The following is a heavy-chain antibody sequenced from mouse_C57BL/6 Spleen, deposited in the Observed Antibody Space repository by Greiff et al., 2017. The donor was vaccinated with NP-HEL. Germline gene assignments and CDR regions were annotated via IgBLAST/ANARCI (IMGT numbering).Heavy chain of an antibody. CDR3: ARGYLLYPFDY. CDR1: GYSITSGYY. V-gene: IGHV3-6*01. CDR2: ISYDGSN. D-gene: IGHD2-1*01. J-gene: IGHJ2*01. Sequence: DVKLQESGPGLVKPSQSLSLTCSVTGYSITSGYYWNWIRQFPGNKLEWMGYISYDGSNNYNPSLKNRISITRDTSKNQFFLKLNSVTTEDTATYYCARGYLLYPFDYWGQGTTLTVSS.